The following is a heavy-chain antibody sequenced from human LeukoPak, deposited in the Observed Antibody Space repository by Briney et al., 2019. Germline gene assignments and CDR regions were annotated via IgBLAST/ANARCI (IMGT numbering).Heavy chain of an antibody. CDR1: GGSISSSNYH. CDR2: IHHSGKT. J-gene: IGHJ4*02. D-gene: IGHD6-13*01. V-gene: IGHV4-39*07. Sequence: ASETLSLTCTVGGGSISSSNYHWGWIRQPPGKGLEWIGSIHHSGKTYYNPSLKSRVTISVDRSKNQFSLKLTSVTAADTAVYYCAKGGAVAAATQKDFDYWGQGTLVTVSS. CDR3: AKGGAVAAATQKDFDY.